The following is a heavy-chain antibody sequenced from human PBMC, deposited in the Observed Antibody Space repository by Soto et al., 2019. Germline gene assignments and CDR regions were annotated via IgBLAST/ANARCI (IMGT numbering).Heavy chain of an antibody. CDR2: ISGSGGTT. J-gene: IGHJ4*02. Sequence: GGSLRLSCAVFEFTFSSHAMSWVRQAPGKGLEWVSVISGSGGTTYYAESVKGRFTIFRDNSMNTLYLQMNSLRAEDTAIYYCAKGRSDDSSGYYYTLDYWGQGTLVTVSS. D-gene: IGHD3-22*01. V-gene: IGHV3-23*01. CDR3: AKGRSDDSSGYYYTLDY. CDR1: EFTFSSHA.